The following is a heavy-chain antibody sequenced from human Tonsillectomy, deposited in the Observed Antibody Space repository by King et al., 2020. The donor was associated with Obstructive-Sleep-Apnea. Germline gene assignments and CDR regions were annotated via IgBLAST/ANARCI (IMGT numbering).Heavy chain of an antibody. CDR2: ISGSGGTT. Sequence: QLVQSGGGLVQPGGSLGLSCAASRFTFSNYGMTWVRQAPGKGLEWVSTISGSGGTTFYSDSVKGRFIISRDNSKNTLFLQMNSLRAEDTALYYCAKDRDYYDSSGYYYYFDYWGQGTLVTVSS. D-gene: IGHD3-22*01. CDR3: AKDRDYYDSSGYYYYFDY. J-gene: IGHJ4*02. V-gene: IGHV3-23*04. CDR1: RFTFSNYG.